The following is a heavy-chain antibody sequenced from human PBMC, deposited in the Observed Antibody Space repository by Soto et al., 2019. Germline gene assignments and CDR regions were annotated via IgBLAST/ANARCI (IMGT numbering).Heavy chain of an antibody. CDR1: GGSISSSSYY. CDR3: ARPRLKGVVAGYYMDV. V-gene: IGHV4-39*01. D-gene: IGHD2-15*01. Sequence: QLQLQESGPGLVKPSETLSLTCTVSGGSISSSSYYWGWIRQPPGKGLEWIGSIYYSGNTYYNPSLNRLVTLSVDTSKNQFSLKLSSVTAADTAVYYCARPRLKGVVAGYYMDVWGKGTTVTVSS. CDR2: IYYSGNT. J-gene: IGHJ6*03.